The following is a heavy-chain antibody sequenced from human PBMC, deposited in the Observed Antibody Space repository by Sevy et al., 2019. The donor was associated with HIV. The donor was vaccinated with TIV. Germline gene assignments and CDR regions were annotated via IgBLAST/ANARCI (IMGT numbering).Heavy chain of an antibody. V-gene: IGHV3-11*01. CDR1: GFTFSDYY. J-gene: IGHJ4*02. CDR3: ARRGRSSSLSHFDY. Sequence: GGSLRLSCAASGFTFSDYYMNWVRQAPGKGLEWVSYISSSGITIYYADSVKGRFTISRDNAKNSLYLKMNSLRAEDTAVYYCARRGRSSSLSHFDYWGQGTLVTVSS. D-gene: IGHD6-6*01. CDR2: ISSSGITI.